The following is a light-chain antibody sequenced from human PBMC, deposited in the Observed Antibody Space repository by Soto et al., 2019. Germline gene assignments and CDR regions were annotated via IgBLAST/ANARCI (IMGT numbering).Light chain of an antibody. CDR1: QSVSSW. V-gene: IGKV1D-12*01. J-gene: IGKJ4*01. CDR3: QQANRFPLT. Sequence: DIQMTQSPSSVSASVGDRVIITCRASQSVSSWLVGYQQKPGKAPKILIYAASNLQNGTPSRFSGSGSGTDFTLTINSLQPEDFATYYCQQANRFPLTFGGGTEVEVK. CDR2: AAS.